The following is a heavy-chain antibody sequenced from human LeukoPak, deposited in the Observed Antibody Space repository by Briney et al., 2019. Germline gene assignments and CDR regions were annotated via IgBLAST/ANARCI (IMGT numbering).Heavy chain of an antibody. D-gene: IGHD3-3*01. J-gene: IGHJ6*03. Sequence: TGGSLRLSCAASGFIFSSYEMTWVRQAPGKGLEWVSFISTSGSMIYYADSVKGRFTISRDNAKNSVYLQMNGLRAEDSGVYYCARDLDFWSGYLYRDYYMDVWGKGTTVTVSS. CDR3: ARDLDFWSGYLYRDYYMDV. CDR2: ISTSGSMI. V-gene: IGHV3-48*03. CDR1: GFIFSSYE.